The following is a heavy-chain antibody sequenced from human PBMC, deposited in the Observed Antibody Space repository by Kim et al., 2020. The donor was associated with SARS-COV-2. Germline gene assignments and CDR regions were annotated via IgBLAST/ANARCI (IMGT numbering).Heavy chain of an antibody. CDR2: IYYSGST. Sequence: SETLSLTCTVSGGSISSSSYYWGWIRQPPGKGLEWIGSIYYSGSTYYNPSLKSRVTISVDTSKNQFSLKLSSVTAADTAVYYCARHGGQYYDFWSGYYYYYGMDVWGQGTTVTVSS. D-gene: IGHD3-3*01. J-gene: IGHJ6*02. CDR3: ARHGGQYYDFWSGYYYYYGMDV. CDR1: GGSISSSSYY. V-gene: IGHV4-39*01.